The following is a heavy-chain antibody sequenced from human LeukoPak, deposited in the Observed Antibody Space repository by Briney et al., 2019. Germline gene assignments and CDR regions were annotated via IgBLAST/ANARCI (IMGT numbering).Heavy chain of an antibody. CDR1: GFTFSSYG. Sequence: PGGSLRLSRAASGFTFSSYGMHWVRQAPGKGLEWVAVIWYDGSNKYYADSVKGRFTISRDNSKNTLYLQMNGLRAEDTAVYYCAKDGGTYDFWSGYYIGYYYYMDVWGKGTTVTVSS. J-gene: IGHJ6*03. CDR3: AKDGGTYDFWSGYYIGYYYYMDV. V-gene: IGHV3-33*06. D-gene: IGHD3-3*01. CDR2: IWYDGSNK.